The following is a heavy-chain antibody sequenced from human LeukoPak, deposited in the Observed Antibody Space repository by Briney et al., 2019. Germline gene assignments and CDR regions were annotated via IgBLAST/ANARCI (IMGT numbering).Heavy chain of an antibody. Sequence: GGSLRLPCAASGFIFNSCRTHWVRQAPGKAREWGAYILNDGNNKYYADSVKGRFTISRDNSNNTLSLQMNGLRVEDTAVYYCARPDDSESFYRANHYWGRGTLVTVS. D-gene: IGHD3-10*01. J-gene: IGHJ4*02. CDR3: ARPDDSESFYRANHY. V-gene: IGHV3-30*03. CDR1: GFIFNSCR. CDR2: ILNDGNNK.